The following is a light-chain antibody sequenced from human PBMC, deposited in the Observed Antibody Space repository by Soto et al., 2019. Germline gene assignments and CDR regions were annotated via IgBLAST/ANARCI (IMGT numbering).Light chain of an antibody. Sequence: QSVLTQPASVSGSPGQSITISCTGTSSVVGAYNYVSWYQHHPGKVPRLMIFDVSNRPSGVSNRFSGSKSGDTASLTISGLQAEDEADYFCCSYAGTVAYVFGTGTKVTVL. CDR3: CSYAGTVAYV. V-gene: IGLV2-14*03. CDR1: SSVVGAYNY. J-gene: IGLJ1*01. CDR2: DVS.